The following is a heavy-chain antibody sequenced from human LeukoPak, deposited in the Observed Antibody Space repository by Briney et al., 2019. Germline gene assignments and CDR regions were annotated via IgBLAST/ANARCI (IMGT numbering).Heavy chain of an antibody. Sequence: PSETLSLTCAVYGVSFSGYYWSWIRQPPGKGLEWIGEINHSGSTNYNPSLKSRVTISVDTSKNQFSLKLSDVTAADTAVYYCARGPKLLWFRPFDYWGQGTLGTVSS. V-gene: IGHV4-34*01. CDR3: ARGPKLLWFRPFDY. CDR1: GVSFSGYY. D-gene: IGHD3-10*01. J-gene: IGHJ4*02. CDR2: INHSGST.